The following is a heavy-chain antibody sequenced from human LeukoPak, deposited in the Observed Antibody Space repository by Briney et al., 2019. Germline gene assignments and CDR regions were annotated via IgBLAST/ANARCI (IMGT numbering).Heavy chain of an antibody. J-gene: IGHJ6*03. CDR2: VNPNSGDT. D-gene: IGHD2-2*01. CDR3: ARDSPVPAANRISYYYYMDV. V-gene: IGHV1-2*02. CDR1: GYTFTGYY. Sequence: GASVKVSCKASGYTFTGYYLHWVRQAPGQGLEWMGCVNPNSGDTNYAQKFQGRVTMTRDTSISTAYMELSRLRSDDTAVYYCARDSPVPAANRISYYYYMDVWGKGTTVTISS.